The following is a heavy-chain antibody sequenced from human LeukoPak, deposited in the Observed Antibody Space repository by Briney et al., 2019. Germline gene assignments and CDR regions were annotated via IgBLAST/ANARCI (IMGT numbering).Heavy chain of an antibody. J-gene: IGHJ4*02. D-gene: IGHD2-8*01. V-gene: IGHV1-69*04. CDR3: ASARQRHCTNGVCPSLTDS. CDR2: IIRGLGIS. Sequence: ASVKVSCTASGGTFTSYAINWVRQAPGHGLEWMGRIIRGLGISNYAQKFQGRVTITADKSTSTTYMELSSLRSEDTAVYYCASARQRHCTNGVCPSLTDSWGQGTLVTVSS. CDR1: GGTFTSYA.